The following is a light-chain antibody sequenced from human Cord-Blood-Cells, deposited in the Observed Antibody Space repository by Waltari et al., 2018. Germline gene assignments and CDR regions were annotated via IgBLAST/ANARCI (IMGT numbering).Light chain of an antibody. CDR2: GAS. CDR3: QQYGSSFT. J-gene: IGKJ3*01. CDR1: QSVSSSY. V-gene: IGKV3-20*01. Sequence: EIVLTQSPGNPSLSPGERATLSCRASQSVSSSYLAWYQQKPGQAPRLLIYGASSRATGIPDRFSGSGSGTDFTLTISRLEPEDFAVYYCQQYGSSFTFGPGTKVDIK.